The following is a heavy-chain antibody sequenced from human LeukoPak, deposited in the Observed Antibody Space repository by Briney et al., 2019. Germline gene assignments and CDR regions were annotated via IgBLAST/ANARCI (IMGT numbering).Heavy chain of an antibody. D-gene: IGHD3-10*01. V-gene: IGHV3-23*01. CDR1: GFTFSNYA. J-gene: IGHJ4*02. CDR2: ISDGGTDT. CDR3: AKRLWSGEIPY. Sequence: GGSLRLSCSASGFTFSNYAMHWVRQAPGKGLEWVSTISDGGTDTYYGDSVKGRFTISRDDSENTLFLQMNSLRADDTAVYFCAKRLWSGEIPYWGQGTLVTVSS.